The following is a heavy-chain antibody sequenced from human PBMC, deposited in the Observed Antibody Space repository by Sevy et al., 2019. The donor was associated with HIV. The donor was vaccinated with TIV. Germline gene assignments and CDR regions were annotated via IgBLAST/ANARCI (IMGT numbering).Heavy chain of an antibody. Sequence: GGSLRLSCEASGFSFSNYGMNWVRQAPGKGLEWVSGTSGSGGSTYYADSVKGRFTISRDNSKNTLYLQMNSLRAEDTAVYSCAKDGESYVWWSHYDYWGQGTLVTVSS. CDR3: AKDGESYVWWSHYDY. V-gene: IGHV3-23*01. CDR1: GFSFSNYG. CDR2: TSGSGGST. D-gene: IGHD3-16*01. J-gene: IGHJ4*02.